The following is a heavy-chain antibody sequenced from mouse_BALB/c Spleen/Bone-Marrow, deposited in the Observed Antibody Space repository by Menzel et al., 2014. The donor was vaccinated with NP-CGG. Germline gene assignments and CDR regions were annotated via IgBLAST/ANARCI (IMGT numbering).Heavy chain of an antibody. D-gene: IGHD2-1*01. CDR3: TRRRGNYEGYFDH. V-gene: IGHV3-8*02. CDR1: GDSITSGY. CDR2: ISYSGTT. J-gene: IGHJ2*01. Sequence: EVQLQQSGPSLVKPSQTLSLTCSVTGDSITSGYWNWIRQFPGNELEYMGYISYSGTTYYNPSLKSRISITRDTSKNQYYLQLNSVTTGDTAIYYCTRRRGNYEGYFDHWGQGTTLTVSS.